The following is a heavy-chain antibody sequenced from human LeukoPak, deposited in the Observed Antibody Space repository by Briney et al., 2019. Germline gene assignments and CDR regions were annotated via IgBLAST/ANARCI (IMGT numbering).Heavy chain of an antibody. D-gene: IGHD3-3*01. CDR1: GFTFGSYS. Sequence: PGGSLRLSCAASGFTFGSYSMNWVRQAPGKGLEWVSYISSSSSTIYYADSVKGRFTISRDNAKNSLYLQMNSLRAEDTAVYYCARDRSPYDFWSGYQYGMDVWGQGTTVTVSS. CDR3: ARDRSPYDFWSGYQYGMDV. CDR2: ISSSSSTI. V-gene: IGHV3-48*01. J-gene: IGHJ6*02.